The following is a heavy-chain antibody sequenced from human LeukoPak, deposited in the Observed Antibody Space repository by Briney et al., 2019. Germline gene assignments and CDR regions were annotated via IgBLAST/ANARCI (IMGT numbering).Heavy chain of an antibody. CDR1: GGSISSYY. CDR2: IYYSGST. D-gene: IGHD3-22*01. Sequence: PSETLSLTSTVSGGSISSYYWSWIRQPPGKGLEWIGYIYYSGSTNYNPSLKSRVTISVDTSKNQFSLKLSSVTAADTAVYYCARDGPYYYDSSGYGAFDIWGQGTMVTVSS. J-gene: IGHJ3*02. V-gene: IGHV4-59*01. CDR3: ARDGPYYYDSSGYGAFDI.